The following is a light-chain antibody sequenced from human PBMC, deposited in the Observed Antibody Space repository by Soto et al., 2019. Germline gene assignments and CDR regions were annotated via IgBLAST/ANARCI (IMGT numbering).Light chain of an antibody. Sequence: SYELTQPPSVSVSPGQTARITCSGDALAKRYAYWFQQKSGQAPVLVIYEDSKRPSGIPERLSGSSSGTVATLTLSGVQVEDEADYYCYSTFGSDYEGVFGGGTKLTVL. V-gene: IGLV3-10*01. CDR2: EDS. CDR3: YSTFGSDYEGV. J-gene: IGLJ2*01. CDR1: ALAKRY.